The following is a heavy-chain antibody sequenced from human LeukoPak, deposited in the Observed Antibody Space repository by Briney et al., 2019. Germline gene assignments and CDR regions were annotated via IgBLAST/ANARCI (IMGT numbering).Heavy chain of an antibody. CDR1: GYSFTSYW. V-gene: IGHV5-51*01. J-gene: IGHJ3*02. CDR3: ARTLEGIAASDAFDM. D-gene: IGHD6-13*01. CDR2: IYPGDSDT. Sequence: GESLKISCKGSGYSFTSYWIGWVRQMPGKGLEWMGIIYPGDSDTRYSPSFQGQVTISADKSISTAYLQWSSLKASDTAMYYCARTLEGIAASDAFDMWGQGTLVIVSS.